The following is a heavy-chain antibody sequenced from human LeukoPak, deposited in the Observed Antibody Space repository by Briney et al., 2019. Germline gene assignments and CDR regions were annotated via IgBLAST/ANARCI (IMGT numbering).Heavy chain of an antibody. D-gene: IGHD5-24*01. CDR3: ARETPRRGETRDGYR. V-gene: IGHV3-7*01. J-gene: IGHJ4*02. Sequence: GGPLRLSCAASGFTFSNYWMNWVRQAPGKGLECLANIKRDGSETYYADSVKGRFTISRDNAKNSLYLQMNSLRAEDTAVYYCARETPRRGETRDGYRWGQGTLVTVSS. CDR1: GFTFSNYW. CDR2: IKRDGSET.